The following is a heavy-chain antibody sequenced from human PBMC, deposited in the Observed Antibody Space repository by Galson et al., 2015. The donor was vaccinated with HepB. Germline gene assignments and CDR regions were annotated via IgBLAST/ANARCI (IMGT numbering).Heavy chain of an antibody. Sequence: ETLSLTCAVSGDSIIGINWWSWVRQPPGKGLEWIGEIYHSGTTNYNPSLKSRVTISVDKSRNQFSLKLTSVTAADTAVYYCARGGGYWGQGTLVTVSS. CDR2: IYHSGTT. D-gene: IGHD1-26*01. CDR3: ARGGGY. J-gene: IGHJ4*02. V-gene: IGHV4-4*02. CDR1: GDSIIGINW.